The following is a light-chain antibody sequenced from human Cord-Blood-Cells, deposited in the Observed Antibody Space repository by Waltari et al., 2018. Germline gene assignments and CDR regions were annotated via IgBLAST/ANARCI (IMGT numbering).Light chain of an antibody. J-gene: IGKJ1*01. V-gene: IGKV3-11*01. CDR1: QSVSSY. Sequence: EIVLTQSPATLSLSPGERATLSCRASQSVSSYLAWYQQKHGQAPRHLIYDASNRATGIPARFSGSGSGTEFTLTISSLAPEDFAVYYCQQRSNWPRTFGQGTKVEIK. CDR2: DAS. CDR3: QQRSNWPRT.